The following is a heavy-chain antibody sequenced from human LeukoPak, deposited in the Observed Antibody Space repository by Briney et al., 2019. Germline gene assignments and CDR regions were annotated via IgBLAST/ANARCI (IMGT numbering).Heavy chain of an antibody. CDR1: AYSFTSYW. CDR3: ARLTGLNWGSPAVVITYFDY. CDR2: IDPSDSYT. Sequence: GESLKISCQGSAYSFTSYWISWVRQMPGKGLEWMGRIDPSDSYTNYSPSFQGHVTISADKSISTAYLQWSSLKASDTAMYYCARLTGLNWGSPAVVITYFDYWGQGTLVTVSS. D-gene: IGHD7-27*01. J-gene: IGHJ4*02. V-gene: IGHV5-10-1*01.